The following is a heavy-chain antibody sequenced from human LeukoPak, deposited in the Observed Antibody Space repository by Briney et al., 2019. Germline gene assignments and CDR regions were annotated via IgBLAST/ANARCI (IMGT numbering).Heavy chain of an antibody. CDR2: IYSSGST. CDR3: ARAAARDS. Sequence: SETLSLTCTVSGGSISSYYWTWVRQPAGKGLEWIGRIYSSGSTNYNPSLKSRVSMSVDTSKNQFSLKLSSVTAADSALYYCARAAARDSWGQGTLVTVSS. CDR1: GGSISSYY. J-gene: IGHJ4*02. V-gene: IGHV4-4*07. D-gene: IGHD6-13*01.